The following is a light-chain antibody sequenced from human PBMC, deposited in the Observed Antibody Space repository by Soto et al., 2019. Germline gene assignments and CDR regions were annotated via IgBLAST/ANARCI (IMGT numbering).Light chain of an antibody. CDR1: SSDVGDYNY. CDR2: EIS. V-gene: IGLV2-14*01. J-gene: IGLJ1*01. Sequence: ALTQPVSVSGSPGQSITISCTGTSSDVGDYNYVSWYQHHPGKAPKLIIYEISNRPSGLSNRFSGSKSGNTASLTISGLQAEDEADYYCSSYTSSNTLYVFGTGTKVTVL. CDR3: SSYTSSNTLYV.